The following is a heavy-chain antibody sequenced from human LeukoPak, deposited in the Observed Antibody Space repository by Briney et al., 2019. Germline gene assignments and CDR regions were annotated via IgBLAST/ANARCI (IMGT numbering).Heavy chain of an antibody. J-gene: IGHJ4*02. CDR3: ARAGVDSSGYYYQGFDY. CDR1: GFTFSDYY. Sequence: GGSLRLSCAASGFTFSDYYMSWIRQAPGKGLEWVSYISSSGSTIYYADSVKGRFTISRDNAKNSLYLQVNSLTAEDAAVYYCARAGVDSSGYYYQGFDYWGQGTQVTVSS. CDR2: ISSSGSTI. V-gene: IGHV3-11*04. D-gene: IGHD3-3*01.